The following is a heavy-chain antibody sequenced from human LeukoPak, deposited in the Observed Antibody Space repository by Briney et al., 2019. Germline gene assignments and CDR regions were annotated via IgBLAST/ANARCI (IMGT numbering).Heavy chain of an antibody. Sequence: GRSLRLSCAASGFTFDDYAMHWVRQAPGKGLEWVSGISWNSGSIGYADSVKGRFTISRDNAKNSLYRQMNSLRAEDTALYYCAKAGTFDCIGGSCYSRYYYYYMDVWGKGTTVTVSS. J-gene: IGHJ6*03. V-gene: IGHV3-9*01. CDR2: ISWNSGSI. CDR3: AKAGTFDCIGGSCYSRYYYYYMDV. D-gene: IGHD2-15*01. CDR1: GFTFDDYA.